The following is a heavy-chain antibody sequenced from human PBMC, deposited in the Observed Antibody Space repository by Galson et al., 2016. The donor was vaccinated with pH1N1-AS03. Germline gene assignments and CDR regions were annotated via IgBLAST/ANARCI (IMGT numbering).Heavy chain of an antibody. J-gene: IGHJ4*02. CDR2: VHYSGTT. CDR3: ASAGYHTPGYHY. CDR1: GGSMTSPDW. D-gene: IGHD3-16*02. Sequence: LSLTCAVSGGSMTSPDWWTWVRQPPGKGLEWIGEVHYSGTTSYNPSLNSRVTMSIDKSNNQFSLNLGSVAAADTAVYFCASAGYHTPGYHYWGQGALVTVSS. V-gene: IGHV4-4*01.